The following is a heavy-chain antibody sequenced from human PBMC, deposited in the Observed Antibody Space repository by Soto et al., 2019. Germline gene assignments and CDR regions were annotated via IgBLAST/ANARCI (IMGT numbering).Heavy chain of an antibody. CDR2: ISATGGGT. Sequence: GSLRLSCAASGFKFSNYAMSWVRQAPGKGLERVSLISATGGGTYYADSVKGRFTISSDNFHNTLYLQGHILTADETLVDYCGTHRREGANSAFYFDSWGQGAQVTVSS. V-gene: IGHV3-23*01. CDR1: GFKFSNYA. J-gene: IGHJ5*01. CDR3: GTHRREGANSAFYFDS. D-gene: IGHD2-15*01.